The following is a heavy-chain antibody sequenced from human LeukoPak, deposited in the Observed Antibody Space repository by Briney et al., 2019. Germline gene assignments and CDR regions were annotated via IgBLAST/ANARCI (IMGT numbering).Heavy chain of an antibody. CDR1: SGSISTSNYY. Sequence: SETLSLTCTVSSGSISTSNYYWGWVRQPPGKALEWIGNIFYSGSTYYSPSLKSRVTISVDTSKNQFSLKLSSVTAAHTAVYYCARAPTGDNWFDPWGQGTLVTVSS. J-gene: IGHJ5*02. D-gene: IGHD4-17*01. V-gene: IGHV4-39*07. CDR3: ARAPTGDNWFDP. CDR2: IFYSGST.